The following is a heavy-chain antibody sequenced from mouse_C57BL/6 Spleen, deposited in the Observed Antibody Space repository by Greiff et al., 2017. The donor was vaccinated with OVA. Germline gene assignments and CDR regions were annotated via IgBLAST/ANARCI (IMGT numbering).Heavy chain of an antibody. D-gene: IGHD1-1*01. CDR1: GFTFSDYY. V-gene: IGHV5-16*01. J-gene: IGHJ1*03. CDR2: INYDGSST. Sequence: EVQLVESEGGLVQPGSSMKLSCTASGFTFSDYYMAWVRQVPEKGLEWVANINYDGSSTYYLDYLKSRFIISRDNAKNILYLQMSSLKSEDTATYYCATYGSSYWYFDVWGTGTTVTVSS. CDR3: ATYGSSYWYFDV.